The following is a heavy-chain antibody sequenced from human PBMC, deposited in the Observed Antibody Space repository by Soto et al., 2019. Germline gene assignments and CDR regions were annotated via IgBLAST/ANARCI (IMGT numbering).Heavy chain of an antibody. CDR2: ISAYNGNT. V-gene: IGHV1-18*04. CDR3: ARDRSILTGYQPKYYFDY. Sequence: QVQLVQSGAEVKKPGASVKVSCKASGYTFTSYGISWVRQAPGQGLEWMGWISAYNGNTNYAQKLQSRVTMTTDTSTSTAYMELRSLRSDDTAVYYCARDRSILTGYQPKYYFDYWGQGTLVTVSS. J-gene: IGHJ4*02. CDR1: GYTFTSYG. D-gene: IGHD3-9*01.